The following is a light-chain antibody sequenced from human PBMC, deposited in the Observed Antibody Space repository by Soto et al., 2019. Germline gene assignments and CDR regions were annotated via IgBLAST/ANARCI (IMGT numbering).Light chain of an antibody. V-gene: IGKV3-20*01. J-gene: IGKJ5*01. CDR1: QIVSSSY. Sequence: EIVLTQSPGTLSLSPGEVATLSCRASQIVSSSYIAWYQQRPGQTPSLLIYGASTRDSGIPDRFSGSGSGTHFTLTISRLEPGDFAVYYCQHFGGTTFTFGQGTRLEI. CDR3: QHFGGTTFT. CDR2: GAS.